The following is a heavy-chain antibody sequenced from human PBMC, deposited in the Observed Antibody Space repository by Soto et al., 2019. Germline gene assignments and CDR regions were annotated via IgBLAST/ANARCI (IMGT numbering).Heavy chain of an antibody. J-gene: IGHJ4*02. V-gene: IGHV1-3*05. CDR2: INAGNGNT. D-gene: IGHD6-19*01. CDR1: GYTFTGYA. Sequence: QVQLVQSGAEEKKPGASVKVSCKASGYTFTGYAIQLVRPAPGQRLEWMGWINAGNGNTKYSQKFQGRVTITRDTSASTADMELSSLRSEDTAVYYCAGAVAVAADFDYWGQGTLVTVSS. CDR3: AGAVAVAADFDY.